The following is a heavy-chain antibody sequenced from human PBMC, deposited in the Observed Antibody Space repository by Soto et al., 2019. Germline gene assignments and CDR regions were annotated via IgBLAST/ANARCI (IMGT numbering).Heavy chain of an antibody. Sequence: EVHLVESGGGLVQPGESLTLSCAASGFAFSDVWVHWVRQAPGKGMDWVGRIKSRVVGGTTDYAAPVKGRLTISRDDSSMRVYSQMNNLKTDNTAVYYCATGFIRADEWWCQGTMVTVS. CDR3: ATGFIRADEW. V-gene: IGHV3-15*01. CDR1: GFAFSDVW. CDR2: IKSRVVGGTT. D-gene: IGHD2-8*01. J-gene: IGHJ3*01.